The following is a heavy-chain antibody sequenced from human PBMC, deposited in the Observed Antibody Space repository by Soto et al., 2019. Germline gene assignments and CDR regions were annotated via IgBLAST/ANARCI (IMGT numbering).Heavy chain of an antibody. D-gene: IGHD6-19*01. CDR2: IYGGGTT. Sequence: EVQLVESGGGWIQPGGSLRLSCAASGFAVSSKYMTWVRQAPGKGLEWVSVIYGGGTTYYADSVKGRFTISRDTSKNTLYLQMNSLRAEDTAVYDCVQTTGWPGFDFWGQGTLVTVSS. CDR3: VQTTGWPGFDF. J-gene: IGHJ4*02. CDR1: GFAVSSKY. V-gene: IGHV3-53*01.